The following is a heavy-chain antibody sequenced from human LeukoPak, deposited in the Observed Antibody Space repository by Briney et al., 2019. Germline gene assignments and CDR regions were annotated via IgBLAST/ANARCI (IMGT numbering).Heavy chain of an antibody. CDR1: GFTFNTFT. CDR3: ARSGQHLFDF. J-gene: IGHJ4*02. Sequence: GGSLRLSCAASGFTFNTFTMNWVRQAPGKGLEWVSSISSSSSSTYYADSVKGRFTISRDNAKNSLYLHMNSLRAEDTAIYYCARSGQHLFDFWGQGTLVTVSS. V-gene: IGHV3-21*01. D-gene: IGHD6-13*01. CDR2: ISSSSSST.